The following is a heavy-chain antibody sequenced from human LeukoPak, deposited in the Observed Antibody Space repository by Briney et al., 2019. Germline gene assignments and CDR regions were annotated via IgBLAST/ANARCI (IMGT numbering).Heavy chain of an antibody. D-gene: IGHD3-3*01. Sequence: GASVKVSCKASGGTFSSYAISWVRQAPGQGLEWMGGIIPIFGTANYAQKFQGRVTITADESTSTAYMELSSLRSEDTAVYYCARALLPRRYYDFWSGFYYYGMDVWGQGTTVTVSS. CDR3: ARALLPRRYYDFWSGFYYYGMDV. CDR1: GGTFSSYA. V-gene: IGHV1-69*13. J-gene: IGHJ6*02. CDR2: IIPIFGTA.